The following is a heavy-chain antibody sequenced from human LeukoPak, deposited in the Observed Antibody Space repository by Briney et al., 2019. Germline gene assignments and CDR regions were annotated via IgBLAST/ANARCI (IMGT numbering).Heavy chain of an antibody. V-gene: IGHV1-69*13. CDR2: IIPIFGTA. Sequence: GASVKVSCKASGGTFSSYAISWVRQAPGQGLEWMGGIIPIFGTANYAQKFQGRVTITADESTSTAYMELSSLRSEDTAVYYCARDGLLWFGESTDPWGQGTLVTVSS. CDR1: GGTFSSYA. CDR3: ARDGLLWFGESTDP. J-gene: IGHJ5*02. D-gene: IGHD3-10*01.